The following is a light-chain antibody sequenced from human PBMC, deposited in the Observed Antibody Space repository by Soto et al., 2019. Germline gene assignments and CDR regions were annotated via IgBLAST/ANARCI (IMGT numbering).Light chain of an antibody. J-gene: IGLJ1*01. CDR2: DVS. CDR1: GYIAGGYNY. V-gene: IGLV2-14*01. CDR3: SSYISSSTLNV. Sequence: LTHHVSICDPPGRSVTVFCTGTGYIAGGYNYVSWYQQHPGKAPKLMIYDVSKRPSGVSNRFSGSKSGNTASLTISRLQAEDEADYYCSSYISSSTLNVFGTG.